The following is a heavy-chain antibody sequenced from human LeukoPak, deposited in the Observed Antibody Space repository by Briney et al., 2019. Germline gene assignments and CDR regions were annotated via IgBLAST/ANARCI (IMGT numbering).Heavy chain of an antibody. Sequence: SETLSLTCSVSGGLMISSNYYCVWIRQPPGKGLEWVGSIYYDGDTYSNPSLGSRVAISVDMSRNQFSLKLSSLTAADTAVYYCARRGHIKTPPVWGQGTLVTVSS. J-gene: IGHJ4*02. CDR1: GGLMISSNYY. V-gene: IGHV4-39*01. CDR3: ARRGHIKTPPV. CDR2: IYYDGDT.